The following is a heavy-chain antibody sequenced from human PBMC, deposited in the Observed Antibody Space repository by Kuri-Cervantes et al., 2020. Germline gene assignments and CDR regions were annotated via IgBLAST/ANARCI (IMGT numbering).Heavy chain of an antibody. V-gene: IGHV5-51*01. CDR1: GYSFTSYW. CDR2: IYPGDSDT. CDR3: AREMSYDYVWGSYRDAFDI. J-gene: IGHJ3*02. Sequence: GGSLRLSCKGSGYSFTSYWIGWVRQMPGKGLEWMGIIYPGDSDTRYSPSFQGQVTISADKSISTAYLQWSSLKASDTAMYYCAREMSYDYVWGSYRDAFDIWGRGTMVTVSS. D-gene: IGHD3-16*02.